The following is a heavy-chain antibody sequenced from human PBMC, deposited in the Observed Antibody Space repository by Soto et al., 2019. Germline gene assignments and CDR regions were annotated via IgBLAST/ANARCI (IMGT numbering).Heavy chain of an antibody. CDR3: AREGSPQAWFGELLFSPYFDY. Sequence: GGSLRLSCAASGFTFSSYSMNWVRQAPGKGLEWVSSISSSSSYIYYADSVKGRFTISRDNAKNSLFLQMNSLRAEDTAVYYFAREGSPQAWFGELLFSPYFDYWGQGTLVTVSS. CDR1: GFTFSSYS. D-gene: IGHD3-10*01. J-gene: IGHJ4*02. V-gene: IGHV3-21*01. CDR2: ISSSSSYI.